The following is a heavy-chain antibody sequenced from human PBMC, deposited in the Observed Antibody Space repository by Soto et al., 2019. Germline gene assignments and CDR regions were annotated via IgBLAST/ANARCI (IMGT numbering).Heavy chain of an antibody. D-gene: IGHD3-10*01. CDR2: INHSGST. Sequence: SETVSLTCAVYGGSLSGYYWSWIRQPPGKGLEWIGEINHSGSTNYNPSLKSRVTISVDTSKNQFSLKLSSVTAADTAVYYCARGNQYYYGSGSYYNNWFDPWGQGTLVTVSS. CDR1: GGSLSGYY. V-gene: IGHV4-34*01. CDR3: ARGNQYYYGSGSYYNNWFDP. J-gene: IGHJ5*02.